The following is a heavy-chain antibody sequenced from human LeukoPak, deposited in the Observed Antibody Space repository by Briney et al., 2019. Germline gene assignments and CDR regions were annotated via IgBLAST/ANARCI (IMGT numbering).Heavy chain of an antibody. V-gene: IGHV3-30*03. CDR3: ARDTRTSFDI. D-gene: IGHD3/OR15-3a*01. CDR1: GLTFNNYV. J-gene: IGHJ3*02. CDR2: ISYDGINE. Sequence: GGSLRLSCAASGLTFNNYVMNWVRQAPGKGLEWVASISYDGINEYYADSVKGRFTISKDTSKNTLYLQMNSLRAEDTAVYYCARDTRTSFDIWGQGTMVTVSS.